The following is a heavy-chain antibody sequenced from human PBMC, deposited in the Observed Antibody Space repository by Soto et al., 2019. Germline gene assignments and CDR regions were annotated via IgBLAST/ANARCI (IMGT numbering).Heavy chain of an antibody. J-gene: IGHJ4*02. Sequence: EVQLVESGGGLVQPGGSLRLSCAASVFSFSVYSMNWVRQAPGKGLEWVSYISGSSSTIYYADSVKGRFTISRDNAKNSLYLQLSSLRDEDTAIYYCARESSGYPDSWGQGTLVTVSS. V-gene: IGHV3-48*02. CDR3: ARESSGYPDS. CDR2: ISGSSSTI. D-gene: IGHD3-22*01. CDR1: VFSFSVYS.